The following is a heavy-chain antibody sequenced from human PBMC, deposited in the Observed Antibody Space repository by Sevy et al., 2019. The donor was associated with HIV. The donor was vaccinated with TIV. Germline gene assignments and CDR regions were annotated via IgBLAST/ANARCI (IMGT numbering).Heavy chain of an antibody. CDR2: ISSSSSTI. D-gene: IGHD1-26*01. CDR1: GFSFTSYS. J-gene: IGHJ4*02. CDR3: ARDQARNSGFDY. Sequence: GGFLRLSCAASGFSFTSYSMNWVRQAPGKGLEWVSYISSSSSTIYYAGSVKGRFTISRDNAKNSLFLQMNSLRAEDTAVYYCARDQARNSGFDYWGQGTLVTVSS. V-gene: IGHV3-48*01.